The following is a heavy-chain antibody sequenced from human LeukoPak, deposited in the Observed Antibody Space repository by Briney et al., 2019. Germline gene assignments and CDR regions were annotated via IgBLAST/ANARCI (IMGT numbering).Heavy chain of an antibody. CDR1: GFTFNIYA. CDR2: ISGSGGST. Sequence: PGGSLRLSCAASGFTFNIYAMSWVRQAPGKGLEWVSAISGSGGSTYYAGSVKGRFTISRDNSQNTVYLQMNSLRAEDTGVYYCAKDHYWSIDYWGRGTLVTVSS. V-gene: IGHV3-23*01. D-gene: IGHD3-3*01. CDR3: AKDHYWSIDY. J-gene: IGHJ4*02.